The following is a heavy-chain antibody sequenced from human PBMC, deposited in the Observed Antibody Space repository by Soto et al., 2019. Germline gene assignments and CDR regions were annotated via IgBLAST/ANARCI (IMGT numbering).Heavy chain of an antibody. D-gene: IGHD3-10*01. CDR1: GGSISSYY. V-gene: IGHV4-59*08. CDR2: IYYSGST. CDR3: ARHPNYGSGNPFDP. J-gene: IGHJ5*02. Sequence: QVQLQESGPGLVKPSETLSLTCTVSGGSISSYYWSWIRQPPGRGLEWIGYIYYSGSTNYNPSLKSRVTISVDTSKNQFSLKLSSVTAADTTVYYCARHPNYGSGNPFDPWGQGTLVTVSS.